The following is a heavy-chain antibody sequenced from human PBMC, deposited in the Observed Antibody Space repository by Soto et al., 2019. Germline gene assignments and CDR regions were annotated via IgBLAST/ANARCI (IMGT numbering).Heavy chain of an antibody. CDR1: GFTFGDYA. CDR2: IRSKAYGGTT. J-gene: IGHJ4*02. V-gene: IGHV3-49*03. D-gene: IGHD5-12*01. Sequence: GGSLRLSCTASGFTFGDYAMSWFRQAPGKGLEWVGFIRSKAYGGTTEYAASVKGRFTISRDDSKSIAYLQMNSLKTEDTAVYYCTRDVSQATDLRRASSPDYWGQGT. CDR3: TRDVSQATDLRRASSPDY.